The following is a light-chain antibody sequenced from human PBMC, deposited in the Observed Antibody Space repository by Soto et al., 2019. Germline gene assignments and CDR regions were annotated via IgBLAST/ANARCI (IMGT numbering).Light chain of an antibody. Sequence: ELTQPPSVPVAPGQTARITCGGDNVGGKSVQWYQQKPGQAPVLVLYDARDRPSWIPERFSGSNSGNTATLIISSVEAGDEADFYCQVWETITDQYIFGSGTKVTVL. J-gene: IGLJ1*01. CDR2: DAR. CDR1: NVGGKS. V-gene: IGLV3-21*02. CDR3: QVWETITDQYI.